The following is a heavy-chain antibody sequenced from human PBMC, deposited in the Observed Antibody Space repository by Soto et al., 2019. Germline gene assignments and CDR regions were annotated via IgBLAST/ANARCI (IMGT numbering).Heavy chain of an antibody. CDR1: GGSIISGGYS. J-gene: IGHJ4*02. V-gene: IGHV4-39*01. D-gene: IGHD3-3*01. CDR2: IYYSGST. Sequence: PSETLSLTCAVSGGSIISGGYSWVWIRQPPGKGLEWIGSIYYSGSTYYNPSLKSRVTISVDTSKNQFSLKLSSVTAADTAVYYCARHAPAISISDHWGQGTLVTVS. CDR3: ARHAPAISISDH.